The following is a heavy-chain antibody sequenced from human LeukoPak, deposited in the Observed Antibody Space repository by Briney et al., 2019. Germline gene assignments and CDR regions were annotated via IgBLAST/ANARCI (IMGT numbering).Heavy chain of an antibody. CDR1: GFTFSSYW. V-gene: IGHV3-74*01. J-gene: IGHJ4*02. CDR3: ARSPSYYDY. CDR2: INSDGSIT. D-gene: IGHD7-27*01. Sequence: WGSLRLSCAASGFTFSSYWMHWVRQDPGKGLVWVSRINSDGSITTYADSVKGRFTISRDNAKNTLYLQMDSLRAEDTAIYYCARSPSYYDYWGQGTLVTVSS.